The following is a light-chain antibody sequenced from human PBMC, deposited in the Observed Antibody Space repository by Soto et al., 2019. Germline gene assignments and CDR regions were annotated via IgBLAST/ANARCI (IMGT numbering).Light chain of an antibody. J-gene: IGLJ1*01. CDR1: SSNIGGNS. CDR3: GSWDSSLSAYV. CDR2: DDN. V-gene: IGLV1-51*01. Sequence: QSVLTQPPSVSAAPGQKATISFSGSSSNIGGNSVSWYQQLPGTAPKLLIYDDNKRPSGIPDRFSGSKSGTSATLGITGFQTGDEADYYCGSWDSSLSAYVFGTGTKVTVL.